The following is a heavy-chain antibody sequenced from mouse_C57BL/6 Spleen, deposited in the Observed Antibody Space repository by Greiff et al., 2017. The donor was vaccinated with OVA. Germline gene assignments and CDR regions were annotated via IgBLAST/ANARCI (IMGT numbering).Heavy chain of an antibody. J-gene: IGHJ2*01. CDR2: ISSGGSYT. CDR3: ARHDSSGPHFDY. Sequence: DVHLVESGGDLVKPGGSLKLSCAASGFTFSSYGMSWVRQTPDKRLEWVATISSGGSYTYYPDSVKGRFTISRDNAKNTLYLQMSSLKSEDTAMYYCARHDSSGPHFDYWGQGTTLTVSS. CDR1: GFTFSSYG. D-gene: IGHD3-2*02. V-gene: IGHV5-6*01.